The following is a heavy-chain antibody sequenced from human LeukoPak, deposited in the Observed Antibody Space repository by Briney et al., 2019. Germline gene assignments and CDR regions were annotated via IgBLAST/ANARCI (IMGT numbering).Heavy chain of an antibody. V-gene: IGHV4-38-2*01. CDR2: IYHSGTT. D-gene: IGHD2-15*01. J-gene: IGHJ4*02. CDR3: ARTGYCSGGSCYSDY. Sequence: KTSETLSLTCAVSAYSISSGYYWAWIRQPPGKGLEWIGSIYHSGTTYYNPSLKSRVTISVDTSKNQFSLKLSSVTAADTVVYYCARTGYCSGGSCYSDYWGQGTLVTVSS. CDR1: AYSISSGYY.